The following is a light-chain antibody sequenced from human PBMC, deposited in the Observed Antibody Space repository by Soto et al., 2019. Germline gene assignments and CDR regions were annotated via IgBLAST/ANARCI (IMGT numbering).Light chain of an antibody. J-gene: IGLJ1*01. CDR3: SSHSTYSTRI. CDR2: EVS. CDR1: SSDIGSYNY. Sequence: QSALTQPASVSGSPGQSIAISCTGTSSDIGSYNYVSWYQQHPGKAPKLIIHEVSNRPSGISDHFSGSKSGNTASLTISGLQADDEADYYCSSHSTYSTRIFRTGSKVTVL. V-gene: IGLV2-14*01.